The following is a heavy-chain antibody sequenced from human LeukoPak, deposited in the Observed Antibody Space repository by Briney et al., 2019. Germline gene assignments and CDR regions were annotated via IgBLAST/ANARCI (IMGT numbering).Heavy chain of an antibody. CDR3: AREHDYSNYIFDY. V-gene: IGHV4-38-2*02. CDR1: GYSISSGYY. J-gene: IGHJ4*02. D-gene: IGHD4-11*01. CDR2: IYHSGST. Sequence: SETLSLTCTVSGYSISSGYYWGWIRQPPGKGLEWIGSIYHSGSTYYNPSLKSRVTISVDTSKNQFSLKLSSVTAADTAVYYCAREHDYSNYIFDYWGQGTLVTVSS.